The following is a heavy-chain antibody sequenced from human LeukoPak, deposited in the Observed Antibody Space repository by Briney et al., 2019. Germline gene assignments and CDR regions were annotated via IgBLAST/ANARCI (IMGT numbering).Heavy chain of an antibody. J-gene: IGHJ4*02. D-gene: IGHD2/OR15-2a*01. CDR3: ARGHRVVKGRTPVAY. CDR2: MNPNSGNT. CDR1: GYTFTSYD. Sequence: ASVKDSCKASGYTFTSYDINWVRRATGQGLEWMGWMNPNSGNTGYAQKGQGRVTMTKNTSISTADMKLSSLRAEDTAVYSCARGHRVVKGRTPVAYWGQGTLVTVSS. V-gene: IGHV1-8*01.